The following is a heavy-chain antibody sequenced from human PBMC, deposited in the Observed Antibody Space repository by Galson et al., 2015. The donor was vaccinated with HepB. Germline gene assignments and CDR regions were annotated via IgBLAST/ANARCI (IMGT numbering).Heavy chain of an antibody. Sequence: SVKVSCKASGYTFTSYAMHWVRQAPGQRLEWMGWINTGNGNTKYSQKFQGRVTITRDTSASTVYMELSSLTSEDTAVYYCARDRSPAGYYNWFDPWGQGTLVTVSS. CDR3: ARDRSPAGYYNWFDP. V-gene: IGHV1-3*04. D-gene: IGHD2-2*01. CDR1: GYTFTSYA. CDR2: INTGNGNT. J-gene: IGHJ5*02.